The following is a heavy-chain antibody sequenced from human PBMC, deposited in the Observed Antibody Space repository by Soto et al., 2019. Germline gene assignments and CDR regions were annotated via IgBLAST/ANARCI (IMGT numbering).Heavy chain of an antibody. Sequence: SETLSLTCTVPGGSISSDDYYWSWIRQPPGKGLEWIGYIYYTGTTHYNPSLKSRITISTDTSKNQFSLKLTSVTAADTAVYYCAASYCGPWGQGTLVTVSS. V-gene: IGHV4-30-4*01. D-gene: IGHD2-21*01. CDR3: AASYCGP. CDR1: GGSISSDDYY. CDR2: IYYTGTT. J-gene: IGHJ4*02.